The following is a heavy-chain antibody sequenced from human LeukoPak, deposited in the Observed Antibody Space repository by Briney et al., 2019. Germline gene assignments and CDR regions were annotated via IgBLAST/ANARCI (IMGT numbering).Heavy chain of an antibody. Sequence: SETLSLTCTVSGGSISSGSYYWSWIRQPAGKGLEWIGRIYTSGSTNYNPSLKSRVTISVDTSKNQFSLKLSSVTAADTAVYYCARASILAGYSFSLDVWGKGTTVTISS. J-gene: IGHJ6*04. V-gene: IGHV4-61*02. D-gene: IGHD3-9*01. CDR3: ARASILAGYSFSLDV. CDR2: IYTSGST. CDR1: GGSISSGSYY.